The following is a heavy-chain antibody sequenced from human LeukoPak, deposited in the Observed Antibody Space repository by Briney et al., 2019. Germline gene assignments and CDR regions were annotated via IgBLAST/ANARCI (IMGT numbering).Heavy chain of an antibody. D-gene: IGHD1-26*01. CDR3: AKDKASGRVGATSPFDY. CDR1: GFTSDDYA. J-gene: IGHJ4*02. CDR2: ISWDGGST. Sequence: GGSLRLSCAASGFTSDDYAMHWVRQAPGKGLEWVSLISWDGGSTYYADSVKGRFTISRDNSKNSLYLQMNSLRAEDTALYYCAKDKASGRVGATSPFDYWGQETLVTVSS. V-gene: IGHV3-43D*03.